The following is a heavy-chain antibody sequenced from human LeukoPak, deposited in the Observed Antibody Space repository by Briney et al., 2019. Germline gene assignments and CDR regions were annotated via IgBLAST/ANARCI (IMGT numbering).Heavy chain of an antibody. CDR1: GYTFTSYA. CDR3: ARDLVGATNGNWFDP. Sequence: ASVKVSCKASGYTFTSYAMNWVRQAPGQGLEWTGWINTNTGNPTYAQGFTGRFVFSLDTSVSTAYLQISSLKAEDTAVYYCARDLVGATNGNWFDPWGQGTLVTVSS. J-gene: IGHJ5*02. CDR2: INTNTGNP. V-gene: IGHV7-4-1*02. D-gene: IGHD1-26*01.